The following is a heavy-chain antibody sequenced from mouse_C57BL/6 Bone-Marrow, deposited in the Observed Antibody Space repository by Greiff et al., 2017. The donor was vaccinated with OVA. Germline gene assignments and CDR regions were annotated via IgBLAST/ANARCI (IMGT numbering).Heavy chain of an antibody. CDR2: IYPGDGDT. D-gene: IGHD1-1*01. V-gene: IGHV1-80*01. Sequence: QLQQSGAELVKPGASVKISCKASGYAFSSYWMNWVKQRPGKGLEWIGQIYPGDGDTNYNGKFKGKATLTADKSSSTAYMHLSSLTSEDSAVYFCAREDYYGSSNYWGQGTTLTVSS. CDR1: GYAFSSYW. J-gene: IGHJ2*01. CDR3: AREDYYGSSNY.